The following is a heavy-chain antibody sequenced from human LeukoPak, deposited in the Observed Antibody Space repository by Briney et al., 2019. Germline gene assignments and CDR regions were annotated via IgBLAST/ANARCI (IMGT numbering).Heavy chain of an antibody. CDR1: GYTSTSYG. Sequence: ASVKVSCKASGYTSTSYGISWVRQAPGQGLEWMGWISAYNGNTNYAQKLQGRVTMTTDTSTSTAYMELRSLRSDDTAVYYCARVWVDYYDSSGPDYWGQGTLVTVSS. D-gene: IGHD3-22*01. V-gene: IGHV1-18*01. CDR3: ARVWVDYYDSSGPDY. CDR2: ISAYNGNT. J-gene: IGHJ4*02.